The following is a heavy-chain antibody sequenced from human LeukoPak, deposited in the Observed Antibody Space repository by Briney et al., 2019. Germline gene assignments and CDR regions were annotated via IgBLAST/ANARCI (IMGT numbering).Heavy chain of an antibody. D-gene: IGHD3-22*01. J-gene: IGHJ5*02. Sequence: SVKVSCKASGGTFSSYAISWVRQAPGQGLEWMGRIIPILGIASYAQKFQGRVTITADKSTSTAYMELSSLRSEDTAVYYCARRPGIYDSSNNWFDPWGQGTLVTVSS. CDR1: GGTFSSYA. CDR3: ARRPGIYDSSNNWFDP. V-gene: IGHV1-69*04. CDR2: IIPILGIA.